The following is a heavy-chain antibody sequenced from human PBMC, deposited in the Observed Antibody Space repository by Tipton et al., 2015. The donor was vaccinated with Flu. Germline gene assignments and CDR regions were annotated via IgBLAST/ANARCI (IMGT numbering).Heavy chain of an antibody. CDR2: IYYSGST. CDR3: ARDSMAAAGD. D-gene: IGHD6-13*01. J-gene: IGHJ4*02. CDR1: GGSISSGGYY. V-gene: IGHV4-31*03. Sequence: LRLSCTVSGGSISSGGYYWSWIRQPPGKGLEWIGYIYYSGSTYYNPSLKSRVTIPVDTSKNQFSLKLSSVTAADTAVYYCARDSMAAAGDWGQGTLVTVSS.